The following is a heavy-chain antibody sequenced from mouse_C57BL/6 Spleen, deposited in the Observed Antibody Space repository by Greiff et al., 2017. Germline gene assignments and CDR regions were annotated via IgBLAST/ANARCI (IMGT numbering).Heavy chain of an antibody. CDR3: ARMWYYGSTWYFDV. J-gene: IGHJ1*03. CDR2: IWWGDAK. V-gene: IGHV8-8*01. D-gene: IGHD1-1*01. CDR1: GFSLSTFGMG. Sequence: QVTLQESGPGILQPSQTLSLTCSFSGFSLSTFGMGVGWIRQPSGKGLEWLAHIWWGDAKYYNPALKSRLTISKDTSKNQVFLKIANVDTADTATYYCARMWYYGSTWYFDVWGTGTTVTVSS.